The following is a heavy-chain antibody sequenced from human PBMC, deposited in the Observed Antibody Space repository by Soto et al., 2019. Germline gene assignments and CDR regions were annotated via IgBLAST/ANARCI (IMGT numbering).Heavy chain of an antibody. CDR3: AKDRVGGVPDAFDI. Sequence: LRLSCAASGFTSTNYVMNWVRQAPGKGLEWVSSISGSGTTTFYADSVKGRFIISRDNSKNTLYLQMNSLRAEDTALYYCAKDRVGGVPDAFDIWGQGTIVTVSS. V-gene: IGHV3-23*01. D-gene: IGHD2-8*01. CDR1: GFTSTNYV. J-gene: IGHJ3*02. CDR2: ISGSGTTT.